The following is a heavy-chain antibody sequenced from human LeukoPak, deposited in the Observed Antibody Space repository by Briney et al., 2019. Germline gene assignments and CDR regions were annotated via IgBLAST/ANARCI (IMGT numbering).Heavy chain of an antibody. CDR2: MNPTSGNT. CDR1: GYTFTNYD. Sequence: ASVKVSCKASGYTFTNYDINWVRQATGQGLEWMGWMNPTSGNTGYAQKFQGRVTMTKRTSISTAYMELSSLRSEDTAMYYCAREKSTGTFDIWGQGTMVIVSS. CDR3: AREKSTGTFDI. D-gene: IGHD2-2*01. J-gene: IGHJ3*02. V-gene: IGHV1-8*01.